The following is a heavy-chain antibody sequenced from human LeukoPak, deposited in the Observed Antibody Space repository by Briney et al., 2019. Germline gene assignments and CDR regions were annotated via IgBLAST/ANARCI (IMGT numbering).Heavy chain of an antibody. V-gene: IGHV1-2*02. CDR1: GYTFTGYY. CDR3: ARGGSYGWVYYYYYMDV. Sequence: ASVKVSCKASGYTFTGYYMHWVRQATGQGLEWMGWINPNSGGTNYAQKFQGRVTMTRDTSISTAYMELSRLRSDDTAVYYCARGGSYGWVYYYYYMDVWGKGTTVTVSS. D-gene: IGHD1-26*01. CDR2: INPNSGGT. J-gene: IGHJ6*03.